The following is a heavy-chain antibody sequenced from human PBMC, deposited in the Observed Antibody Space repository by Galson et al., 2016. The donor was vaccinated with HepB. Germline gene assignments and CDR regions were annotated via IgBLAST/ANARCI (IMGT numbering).Heavy chain of an antibody. V-gene: IGHV2-5*02. J-gene: IGHJ5*02. CDR3: AHTDLSMWFDP. Sequence: PALVKPTQTLTLTCTFSGFSLNTSGVGVGWIRQPPGEALEWLALVYWDDDKRYTPSLKTRLTITKDTSKNQVVLTMASMDPVDTATYYCAHTDLSMWFDPWGQGTLVTVSS. CDR1: GFSLNTSGVG. CDR2: VYWDDDK. D-gene: IGHD3-3*01.